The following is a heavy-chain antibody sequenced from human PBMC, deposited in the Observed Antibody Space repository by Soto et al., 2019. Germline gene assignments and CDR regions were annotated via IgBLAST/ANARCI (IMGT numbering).Heavy chain of an antibody. CDR2: ISGSGGSK. J-gene: IGHJ4*02. CDR3: AKDLPLYYGAPLDY. Sequence: EVQLLESGGGLVQPGGSLRLSFAASGFTFSSYAMSWVRQAPGKGLEWVSAISGSGGSKYSADSVKGRFTISRDNSKNTLYLQMNSLRAEDTAVYYCAKDLPLYYGAPLDYWGQGTLVTVSS. CDR1: GFTFSSYA. D-gene: IGHD4-17*01. V-gene: IGHV3-23*01.